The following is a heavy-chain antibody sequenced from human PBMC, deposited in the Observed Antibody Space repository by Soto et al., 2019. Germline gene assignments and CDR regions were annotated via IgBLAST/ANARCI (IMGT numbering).Heavy chain of an antibody. V-gene: IGHV3-48*01. J-gene: IGHJ4*02. CDR2: ISSSSSTI. CDR1: GFTFSSYS. CDR3: ARDGPTTVTKKKGIFDY. D-gene: IGHD4-17*01. Sequence: PGGSLRLSCAASGFTFSSYSMNWVRQAPGKGLEWVSYISSSSSTIYYADSVKGRFTISRDNAKNSLYLQMNSLRAEDTAVYYCARDGPTTVTKKKGIFDYWGQGTLVTVSS.